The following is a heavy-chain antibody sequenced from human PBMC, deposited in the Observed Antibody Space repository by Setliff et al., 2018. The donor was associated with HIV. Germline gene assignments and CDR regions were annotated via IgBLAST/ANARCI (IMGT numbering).Heavy chain of an antibody. CDR2: IYTSGST. CDR3: ARSRPRSMDFYMDV. D-gene: IGHD2-8*01. Sequence: PSETLSLTCTVSGGSISSHYWGWIRQPPGKGLEWIGHIYTSGSTNYNPSLKSRVTMSVGTSKNQFSLKLSSVTAADTAVYYCARSRPRSMDFYMDVWGKGTTVTVSS. CDR1: GGSISSHY. V-gene: IGHV4-59*11. J-gene: IGHJ6*03.